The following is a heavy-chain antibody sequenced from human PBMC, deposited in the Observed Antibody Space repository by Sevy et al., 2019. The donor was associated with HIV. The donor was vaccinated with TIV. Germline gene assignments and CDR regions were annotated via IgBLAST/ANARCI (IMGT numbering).Heavy chain of an antibody. V-gene: IGHV3-30-3*01. CDR1: GFTFSSYA. Sequence: GGSLRLSCAASGFTFSSYAMHWVRQAPGKGLEWVAVISYDGSNKYYADSVKGRFTISRDNSKNTLYLQMNSLRAEETAVYYWARGDVDTAMVTTRYYYGMHVWGQGTTVTFSS. D-gene: IGHD5-18*01. CDR3: ARGDVDTAMVTTRYYYGMHV. CDR2: ISYDGSNK. J-gene: IGHJ6*02.